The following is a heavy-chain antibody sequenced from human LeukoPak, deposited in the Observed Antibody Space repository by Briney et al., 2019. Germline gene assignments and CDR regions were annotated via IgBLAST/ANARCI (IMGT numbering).Heavy chain of an antibody. J-gene: IGHJ4*02. CDR1: GFTLSSYW. Sequence: GGSLRLSCAASGFTLSSYWMSWVRQAPGKGLEWVANIKQDGSEKYYVDSVKGRFTISRDNAKNSLYLQMNSLRAEDTAVYYCARRRYSGSSQHFDYWGQGTLVTVSS. V-gene: IGHV3-7*01. D-gene: IGHD1-26*01. CDR3: ARRRYSGSSQHFDY. CDR2: IKQDGSEK.